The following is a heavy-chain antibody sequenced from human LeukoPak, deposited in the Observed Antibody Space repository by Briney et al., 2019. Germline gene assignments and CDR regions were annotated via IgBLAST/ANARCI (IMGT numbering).Heavy chain of an antibody. J-gene: IGHJ3*02. CDR1: GGSFSGYY. CDR2: INHSGST. Sequence: TSETLSLTCAVYGGSFSGYYWSWIRQPPGKGLEWIGEINHSGSTNYNPSLKSRVTISVDTSKNQFSLKLSSVTAADTAVYYCAKDSYDDAFDIWGQGTMVTVSS. CDR3: AKDSYDDAFDI. V-gene: IGHV4-34*01. D-gene: IGHD5-18*01.